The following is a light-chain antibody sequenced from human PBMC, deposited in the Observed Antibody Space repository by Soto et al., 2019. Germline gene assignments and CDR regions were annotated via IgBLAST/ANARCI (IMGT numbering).Light chain of an antibody. CDR2: GAS. J-gene: IGKJ4*01. Sequence: SHATLSVAPVERPTLRCRASQSVSSDLAWYQHKSGQDPRLRIYGASTRATGIPARFSGSGSGTEFTLTIISLQSEDGTGDCCTLSECRLNRFCGVTKV. CDR1: QSVSSD. CDR3: TLSECRLNR. V-gene: IGKV3-15*01.